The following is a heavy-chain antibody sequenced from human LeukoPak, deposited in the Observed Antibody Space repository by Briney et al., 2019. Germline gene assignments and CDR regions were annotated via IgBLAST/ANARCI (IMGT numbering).Heavy chain of an antibody. CDR1: GFTVSSNY. CDR2: IYSGGST. CDR3: AKPPGIAVIQFDY. Sequence: PGGPLRLSCAASGFTVSSNYMSWVRQAPGKGLEWVSVIYSGGSTYYADSVKGRFTISRDNSKNTLYLQMNSLRAEDTAVYYCAKPPGIAVIQFDYWGQGTLVTVSS. V-gene: IGHV3-53*01. J-gene: IGHJ4*02. D-gene: IGHD6-19*01.